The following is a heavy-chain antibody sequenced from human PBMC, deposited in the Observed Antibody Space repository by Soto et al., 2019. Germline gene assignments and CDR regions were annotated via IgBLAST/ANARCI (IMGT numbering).Heavy chain of an antibody. CDR2: IIPIFGTT. Sequence: ASVKVSCKASGGTFSSYAISWVRQAPGQGLEWMGGIIPIFGTTNYAQKFQGRVTVTADESTSTAYMELSSLRSEDTAVYYCASKLAARGDYYYYGMDVWGQGTTVTVS. CDR1: GGTFSSYA. D-gene: IGHD6-6*01. V-gene: IGHV1-69*13. CDR3: ASKLAARGDYYYYGMDV. J-gene: IGHJ6*02.